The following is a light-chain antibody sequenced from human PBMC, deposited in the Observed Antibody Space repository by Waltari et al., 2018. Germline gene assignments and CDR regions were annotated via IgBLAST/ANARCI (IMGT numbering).Light chain of an antibody. CDR2: KGI. Sequence: QTVVTQEPSLSVSPGGTVTLTCALSSGSVSSTSYPTWYQQTPAQPPRTLVYKGISRSSGVPDRFSGSIRGNTAALTITGAQADDESDYYCSMYMGSGVWVFGGGTKLTVL. J-gene: IGLJ3*02. CDR3: SMYMGSGVWV. V-gene: IGLV8-61*01. CDR1: SGSVSSTSY.